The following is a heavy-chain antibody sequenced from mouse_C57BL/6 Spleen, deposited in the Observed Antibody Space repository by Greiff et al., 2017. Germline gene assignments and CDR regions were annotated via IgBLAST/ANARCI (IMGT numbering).Heavy chain of an antibody. CDR3: ARHKRGYFDV. CDR1: GFTFSSYT. CDR2: ISGGGGNT. V-gene: IGHV5-9*01. J-gene: IGHJ1*03. Sequence: EVQVVESGGGLVKPGGSLKLSCAASGFTFSSYTMSWVRQTPEKRLEWVATISGGGGNTYYPDSVKGRFTISRDNAKNTLYMQMSSLRSEDTALYYCARHKRGYFDVWGTGTTVTVSS.